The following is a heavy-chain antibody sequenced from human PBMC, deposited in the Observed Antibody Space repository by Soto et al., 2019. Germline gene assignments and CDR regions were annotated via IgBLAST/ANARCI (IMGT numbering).Heavy chain of an antibody. Sequence: SVKVSCKASGGTFSSYAISWVRQAPGQGLEWMGGIIPIFGTANYAQKFQGRVTITADESTSTAYMELSSLRSEDTAVYYCARGDYYDSSGSLSSWYFDLWGRGPLVTV. V-gene: IGHV1-69*13. D-gene: IGHD3-22*01. CDR1: GGTFSSYA. CDR2: IIPIFGTA. CDR3: ARGDYYDSSGSLSSWYFDL. J-gene: IGHJ2*01.